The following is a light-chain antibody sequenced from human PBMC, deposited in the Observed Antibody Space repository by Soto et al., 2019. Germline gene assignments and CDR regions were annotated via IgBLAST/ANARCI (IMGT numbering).Light chain of an antibody. V-gene: IGKV2-28*01. Sequence: DIVMTQSPLSLPVTPGEPASISCRSSQSLLHSNGYNYLDWYLQKPGQSPQVLIYLGSNRASGVPDRFSGSGSGTDFTLKISRVEAEDVGVYYCMQGKQTPLTFGGGTKVEI. J-gene: IGKJ4*01. CDR1: QSLLHSNGYNY. CDR2: LGS. CDR3: MQGKQTPLT.